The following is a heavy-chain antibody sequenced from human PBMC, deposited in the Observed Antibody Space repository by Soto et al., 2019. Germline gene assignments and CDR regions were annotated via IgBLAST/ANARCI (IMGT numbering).Heavy chain of an antibody. J-gene: IGHJ5*02. CDR2: IYPGDSDT. CDR3: ARGESTTTICDPWFDP. Sequence: PGESLKISCQPSGYAFTSYWIARVRQIPGRGLEWMGIIYPGDSDTRYSPSFQGQVTISADMSITTAYLQWNSLEASDTAMYYCARGESTTTICDPWFDPCRQGTLVTVSS. V-gene: IGHV5-51*01. D-gene: IGHD1-26*01. CDR1: GYAFTSYW.